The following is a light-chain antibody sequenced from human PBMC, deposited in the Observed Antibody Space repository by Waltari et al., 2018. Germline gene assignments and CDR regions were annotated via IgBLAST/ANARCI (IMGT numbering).Light chain of an antibody. V-gene: IGKV1-39*01. CDR3: QQSKTLPPT. Sequence: DIQMTQSPSSLSASVGDRVTITCRASQSISTYLNCYQQESGKAPKLLIYSASSLRCGVPSRFGGSGSGTDFTLTISSLQPEDFATYYCQQSKTLPPTFGGGTRVEI. J-gene: IGKJ4*01. CDR2: SAS. CDR1: QSISTY.